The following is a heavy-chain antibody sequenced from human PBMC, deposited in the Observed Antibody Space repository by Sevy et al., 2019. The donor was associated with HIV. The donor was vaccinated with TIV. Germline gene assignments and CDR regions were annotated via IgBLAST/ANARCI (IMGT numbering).Heavy chain of an antibody. CDR3: AKGGSWRIAVAGRGHFDY. CDR1: GFTFSSYA. CDR2: ISGSGGST. D-gene: IGHD6-19*01. J-gene: IGHJ4*02. V-gene: IGHV3-23*01. Sequence: GGSLRLSCAASGFTFSSYAMSWVRQAPGKGLEWVSAISGSGGSTYYADSVKGRFTISRDNSKNTLYLKMNSLIAEDTGVYCCAKGGSWRIAVAGRGHFDYWGQGTLVTVSS.